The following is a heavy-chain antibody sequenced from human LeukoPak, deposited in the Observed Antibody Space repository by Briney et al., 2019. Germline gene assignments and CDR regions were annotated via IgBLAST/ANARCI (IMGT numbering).Heavy chain of an antibody. Sequence: QPGGSLRLSCAASGFTFSSYSMNWVRQAPGKGLEWVSYISSSTSTIYYADSVKGRFTISRDSAKNSLYLQMNSLRAEDTAVYYCARVWGYYFDYWGQGTLVTVSS. J-gene: IGHJ4*02. D-gene: IGHD3-16*01. CDR3: ARVWGYYFDY. CDR1: GFTFSSYS. V-gene: IGHV3-48*01. CDR2: ISSSTSTI.